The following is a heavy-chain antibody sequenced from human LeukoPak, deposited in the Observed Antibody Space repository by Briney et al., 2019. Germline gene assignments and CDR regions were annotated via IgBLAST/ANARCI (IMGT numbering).Heavy chain of an antibody. J-gene: IGHJ4*02. Sequence: ASVKVSCKASGYTFTGYYMHWVRQAPGQGLEWMGWINLNSGGTNYAQKFQGRVTMTRDTSISTAYMELSRLRSDDTAVYYCARGSWVAARLLDYWGQGTLVTVSS. CDR2: INLNSGGT. V-gene: IGHV1-2*02. CDR3: ARGSWVAARLLDY. D-gene: IGHD6-6*01. CDR1: GYTFTGYY.